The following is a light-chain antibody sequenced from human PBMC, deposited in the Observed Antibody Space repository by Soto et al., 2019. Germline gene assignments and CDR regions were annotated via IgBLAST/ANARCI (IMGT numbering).Light chain of an antibody. CDR3: QQYNNWPPLT. Sequence: EIVMTQSPATLSVSPGERATLSCRASQSVSGNLAWYQQKPGQAPRLLIYGAYTRATGIPARFSGSGSGTEFPLTISSLQSEDFAVYYCQQYNNWPPLTFGGGTKVEIK. J-gene: IGKJ4*01. CDR2: GAY. V-gene: IGKV3-15*01. CDR1: QSVSGN.